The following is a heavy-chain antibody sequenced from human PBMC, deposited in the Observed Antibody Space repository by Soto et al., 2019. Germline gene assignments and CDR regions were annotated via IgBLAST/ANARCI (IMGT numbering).Heavy chain of an antibody. V-gene: IGHV5-51*01. CDR3: ATRSFFSLESDP. CDR2: IYPGDSRT. D-gene: IGHD1-26*01. J-gene: IGHJ5*02. CDR1: GYIFATYW. Sequence: PGESLKISCKASGYIFATYWIGWVRQMPGKGLEWMGVIYPGDSRTRYNPSFQGQVTISADKSITTAYLQWASLKASDSAMYYCATRSFFSLESDPWGPGTLVTVSS.